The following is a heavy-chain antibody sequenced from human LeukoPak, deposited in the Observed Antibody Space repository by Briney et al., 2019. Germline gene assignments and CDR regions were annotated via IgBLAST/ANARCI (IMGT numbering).Heavy chain of an antibody. J-gene: IGHJ6*03. CDR3: ARDNRAGIGHYYYMDV. Sequence: GRSLRLSCAASGFTFSSYAMHWVRQAPGKGLEWVAVISYDGSNKYYADSVKGRFTISRDNSKNTLYLQMNSLRAEDTAVYYCARDNRAGIGHYYYMDVWGKGTTVTISS. D-gene: IGHD1-14*01. V-gene: IGHV3-30*04. CDR2: ISYDGSNK. CDR1: GFTFSSYA.